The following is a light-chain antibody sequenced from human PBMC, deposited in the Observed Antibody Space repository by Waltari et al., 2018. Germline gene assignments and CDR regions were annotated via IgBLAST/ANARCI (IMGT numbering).Light chain of an antibody. J-gene: IGLJ1*01. CDR1: SNNIGSFIV. CDR3: SSYPHSYTFV. CDR2: EEN. Sequence: QSALTQPDSVSGSPGQSITISCTGTSNNIGSFIVVSWYQQYPGKPPKLIIPEENNRPSGVPIRFPGSNSGNTASLTISGLQAEDEADYFCSSYPHSYTFVFGTGTKVTVL. V-gene: IGLV2-23*01.